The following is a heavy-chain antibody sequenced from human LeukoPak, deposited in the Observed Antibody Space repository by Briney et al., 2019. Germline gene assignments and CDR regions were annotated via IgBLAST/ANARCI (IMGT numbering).Heavy chain of an antibody. V-gene: IGHV4-59*01. D-gene: IGHD2-2*01. CDR1: GGSISSYY. J-gene: IGHJ4*02. Sequence: SETLSLTCTVSGGSISSYYWSWIRQPPGKGLEWIGYIYYSGSTNYNPSLKSRVTISVDTSKNQFSLKLSSVTAADTAVYYCARGSHYQLRPAFDYWGQGTLVTVSS. CDR3: ARGSHYQLRPAFDY. CDR2: IYYSGST.